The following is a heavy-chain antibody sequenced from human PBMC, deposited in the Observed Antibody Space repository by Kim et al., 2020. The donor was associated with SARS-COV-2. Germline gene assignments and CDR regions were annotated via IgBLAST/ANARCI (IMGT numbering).Heavy chain of an antibody. Sequence: ADSVKSRIITTRDNSKNSMYLQMNSRRTEDTAVYYCAKDMSVLRLGAFDIWGQGTMVTVSS. CDR3: AKDMSVLRLGAFDI. V-gene: IGHV3-43*01. D-gene: IGHD3-3*01. J-gene: IGHJ3*02.